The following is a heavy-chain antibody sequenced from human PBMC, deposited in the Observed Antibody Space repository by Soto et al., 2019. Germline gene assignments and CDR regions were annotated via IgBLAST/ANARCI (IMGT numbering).Heavy chain of an antibody. CDR2: IGTAGDT. J-gene: IGHJ5*02. V-gene: IGHV3-13*01. Sequence: GGSLRLSCAASGFTFSSYDMHWVRQATGKGLEWVSAIGTAGDTYYPGSVKGRFTISRENAKNSLYLQMNSLRAGDTAVYYCARDPYCSSTSCYTPEVFDPWGQGTLVTVSS. D-gene: IGHD2-2*01. CDR3: ARDPYCSSTSCYTPEVFDP. CDR1: GFTFSSYD.